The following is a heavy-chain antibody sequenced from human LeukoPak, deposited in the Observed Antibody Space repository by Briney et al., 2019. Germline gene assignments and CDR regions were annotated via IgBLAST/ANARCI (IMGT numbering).Heavy chain of an antibody. V-gene: IGHV3-30*04. CDR1: GFTFSNYA. CDR3: AKDEYSNLPNWFDP. CDR2: ISYDDTNK. D-gene: IGHD4-11*01. J-gene: IGHJ5*02. Sequence: GGSLRLSCAASGFTFSNYALHWGRQAPGKGLEWVAVISYDDTNKYYVDSVKGRFTISRDNSKNTLYLQMNSLRGEDTAVYYCAKDEYSNLPNWFDPWGQGTLVTVSS.